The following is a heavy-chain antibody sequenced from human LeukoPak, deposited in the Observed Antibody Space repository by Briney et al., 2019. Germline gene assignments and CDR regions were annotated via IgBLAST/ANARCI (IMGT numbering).Heavy chain of an antibody. CDR2: IYYSGSA. CDR3: ARGGGKWLHRNFAY. D-gene: IGHD5-24*01. Sequence: SETLSPTCTVSGGSISSDYWSWIRQPPGKGLEWIGHIYYSGSANYNPSLKSRVTISIDTAKKQFSVKLTSVIAADTAVYYCARGGGKWLHRNFAYWGQGNLVTVSS. J-gene: IGHJ4*02. CDR1: GGSISSDY. V-gene: IGHV4-59*01.